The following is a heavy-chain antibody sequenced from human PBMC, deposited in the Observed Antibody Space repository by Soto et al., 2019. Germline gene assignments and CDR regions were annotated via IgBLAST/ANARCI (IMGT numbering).Heavy chain of an antibody. CDR2: ISYDGRNK. Sequence: QVQLVESGGGVVQPGRSLRLSCAASGFTFSSYGMHWVRQAPGKGLEWVAVISYDGRNKYYADSVKGRLTISRDNFKNTLYLKRNGLRSEDTAVYYCAKVIVKSCSSWYGGCDYWGQGTLVTVSS. D-gene: IGHD6-13*01. CDR1: GFTFSSYG. V-gene: IGHV3-30*18. CDR3: AKVIVKSCSSWYGGCDY. J-gene: IGHJ4*02.